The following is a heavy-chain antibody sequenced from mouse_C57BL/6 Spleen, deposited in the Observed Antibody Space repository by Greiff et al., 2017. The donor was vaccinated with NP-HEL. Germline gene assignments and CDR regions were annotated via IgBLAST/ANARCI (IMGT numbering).Heavy chain of an antibody. CDR3: ASRYDGYSYWYFDV. Sequence: VQLQQSGPGLVQPSQSLSITCTVSGFSLTSYGVHWVRQSPGKGLEWLGVIWSGGSTDYNAAFISRLSISKDNSKSQVFFKMNSLQADDTAIYYCASRYDGYSYWYFDVWGTGTTVTVSS. CDR2: IWSGGST. V-gene: IGHV2-2*01. D-gene: IGHD2-3*01. J-gene: IGHJ1*03. CDR1: GFSLTSYG.